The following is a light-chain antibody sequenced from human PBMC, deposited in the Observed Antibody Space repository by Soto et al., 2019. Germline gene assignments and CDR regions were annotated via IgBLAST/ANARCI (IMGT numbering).Light chain of an antibody. V-gene: IGKV1-39*01. CDR1: QSINIY. J-gene: IGKJ1*01. CDR3: QQTYSTLWT. Sequence: DIQMTQSPSSLSASVGDRVTITCRASQSINIYLNWFQQKPGKAPNLLIYAASSLQSGVPSRFGGSGSGTDFTLTISSLQPEDSATYYCQQTYSTLWTFGQGNTVEIK. CDR2: AAS.